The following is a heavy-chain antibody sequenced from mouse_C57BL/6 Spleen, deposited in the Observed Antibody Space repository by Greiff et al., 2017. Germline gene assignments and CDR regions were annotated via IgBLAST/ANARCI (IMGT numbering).Heavy chain of an antibody. CDR2: IYPGDGDT. Sequence: QVQLKQSGPELVKPGASVKISCKASGYAFSSSWMNWVKQRPGKGLEWIGRIYPGDGDTNYNGKFKGKATLTADKSSSTAYMQLSSLTSEDSAVYCCARRETSGFAYWGQGTLVTVSA. CDR1: GYAFSSSW. D-gene: IGHD6-1*01. J-gene: IGHJ3*01. V-gene: IGHV1-82*01. CDR3: ARRETSGFAY.